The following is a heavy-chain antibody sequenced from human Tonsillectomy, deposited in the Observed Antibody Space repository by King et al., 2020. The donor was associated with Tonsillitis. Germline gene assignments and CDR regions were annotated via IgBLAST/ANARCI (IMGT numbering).Heavy chain of an antibody. CDR3: ARVLSSDFWSGYPFDY. V-gene: IGHV3-53*01. J-gene: IGHJ4*02. Sequence: VQLVESGGGLIQPGGSLRLSCAASGFTASSNYMSWVRQAPGKGLEWVSVIYSDGSTYYADSVKGRFPISRDNSKNTLYLQMNSLRAEDTAVYYCARVLSSDFWSGYPFDYWGQGTLVTVSS. D-gene: IGHD3-3*01. CDR1: GFTASSNY. CDR2: IYSDGST.